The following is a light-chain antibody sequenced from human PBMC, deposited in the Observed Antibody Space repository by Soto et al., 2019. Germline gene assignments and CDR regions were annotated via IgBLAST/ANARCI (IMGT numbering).Light chain of an antibody. J-gene: IGLJ2*01. V-gene: IGLV2-23*01. CDR1: SSDVGSYNL. CDR2: EGT. CDR3: CSYAHDTRSGTVV. Sequence: QSALTQPASVSGSPGQSITISCTGPSSDVGSYNLVSWYQQNPGKAPKLMIYEGTKRPSAVSDRFSGSKSGNTASMTISGLQAEDEAYYYCCSYAHDTRSGTVVFGGGTKVTVL.